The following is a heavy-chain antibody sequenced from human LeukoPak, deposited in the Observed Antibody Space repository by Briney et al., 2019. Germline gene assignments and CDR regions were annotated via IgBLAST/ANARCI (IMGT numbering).Heavy chain of an antibody. J-gene: IGHJ3*02. Sequence: GGSLRLSCAASGFTFSNCGMSWVRQTPGKGLEWVSGISGSGGNTYYADSVKGRFTISRDNSKNTLYLQMNSLRAEDTAVYYCAKDGLGTGYSSSWRPDAFDIWGQGTMVTVSS. CDR1: GFTFSNCG. CDR3: AKDGLGTGYSSSWRPDAFDI. CDR2: ISGSGGNT. V-gene: IGHV3-23*01. D-gene: IGHD6-13*01.